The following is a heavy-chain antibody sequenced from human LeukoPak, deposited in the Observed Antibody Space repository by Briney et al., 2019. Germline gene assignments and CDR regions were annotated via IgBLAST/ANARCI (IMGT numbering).Heavy chain of an antibody. J-gene: IGHJ4*02. V-gene: IGHV4-39*07. CDR3: AGDYGSGSYRFDY. CDR2: IYYSGST. CDR1: GGSISSSSYY. D-gene: IGHD3-10*01. Sequence: MASETLSLTCTVSGGSISSSSYYWGWIRQPPGKGLEWIGSIYYSGSTYYNPSLKSRLTISLDRSNNQFSLKLSSVTAADTAVYYCAGDYGSGSYRFDYWGQGTLVTVSS.